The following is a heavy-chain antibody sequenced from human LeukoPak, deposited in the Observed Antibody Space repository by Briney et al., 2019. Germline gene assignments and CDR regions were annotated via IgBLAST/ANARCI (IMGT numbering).Heavy chain of an antibody. J-gene: IGHJ4*02. Sequence: SETLSLTCTVSGGSISSYYWSWIRQPPGKGLEWIGYIYYSGSTTYNPSLKSRVTISVDTSKNQFSLRLSSVTAADTAVYYCARQRSLLESTDTVDYWGQRTLVTVSS. V-gene: IGHV4-59*08. CDR1: GGSISSYY. CDR3: ARQRSLLESTDTVDY. CDR2: IYYSGST. D-gene: IGHD3-3*02.